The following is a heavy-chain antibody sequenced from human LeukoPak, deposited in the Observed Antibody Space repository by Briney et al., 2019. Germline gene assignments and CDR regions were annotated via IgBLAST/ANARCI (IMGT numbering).Heavy chain of an antibody. J-gene: IGHJ4*02. CDR3: ARVAPLTTVTIFDY. V-gene: IGHV4-59*01. CDR1: GGSISSYY. Sequence: SETLSLTCTVSGGSISSYYWSWIRQPPGKGLEWIGHIYYSGSTNYNPSLQSQVTISVDTSKNQFSLKLSSVTAADTAVFYCARVAPLTTVTIFDYWGQGTLVTVSS. D-gene: IGHD4-17*01. CDR2: IYYSGST.